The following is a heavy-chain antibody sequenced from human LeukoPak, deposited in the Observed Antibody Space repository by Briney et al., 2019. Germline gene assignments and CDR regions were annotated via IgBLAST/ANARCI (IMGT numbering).Heavy chain of an antibody. CDR3: ARVGASMYGMDV. CDR2: IWYDGSNK. V-gene: IGHV3-33*01. J-gene: IGHJ6*02. D-gene: IGHD3-16*01. CDR1: GFTFSSYG. Sequence: GGSLRLSCAASGFTFSSYGMHWVRQAPGKGLEGVAVIWYDGSNKYYADSVKGRFTISRDNSKNTLYLQMNSLRAEDTAVYYCARVGASMYGMDVWGQGTTVTVSS.